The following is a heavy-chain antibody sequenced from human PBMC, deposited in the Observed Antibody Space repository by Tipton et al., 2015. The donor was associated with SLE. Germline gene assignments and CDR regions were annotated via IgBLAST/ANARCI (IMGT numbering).Heavy chain of an antibody. V-gene: IGHV3-53*01. D-gene: IGHD6-19*01. J-gene: IGHJ6*02. Sequence: SLRLSCAASGFTVSGDYMSWVRQAPGKGLEWVSIVYSGDRTYYIDSVKGRFTISRDYSKNTLSLQMNSLRAEDSAVYYCARDRSDPSRTGDGMDVWGQGTTVTASS. CDR3: ARDRSDPSRTGDGMDV. CDR2: VYSGDRT. CDR1: GFTVSGDY.